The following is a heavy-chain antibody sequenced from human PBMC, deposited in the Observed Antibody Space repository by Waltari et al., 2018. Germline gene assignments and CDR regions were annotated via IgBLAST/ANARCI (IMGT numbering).Heavy chain of an antibody. Sequence: QLQLQESGPGLVKPSETLSLTCTVSGGSISSSSYSWGWIRQPPGKGLEWIGEINHSGSTNYNTALKSRVTISVDTAKSQFSVKHSSVTAADTAVYYCARGGIAVAAWGQGTLVTVSS. CDR3: ARGGIAVAA. CDR2: INHSGST. D-gene: IGHD6-19*01. CDR1: GGSISSSSYS. J-gene: IGHJ5*02. V-gene: IGHV4-39*07.